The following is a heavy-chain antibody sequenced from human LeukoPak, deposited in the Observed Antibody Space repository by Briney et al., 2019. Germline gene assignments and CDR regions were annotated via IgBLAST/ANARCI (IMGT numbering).Heavy chain of an antibody. J-gene: IGHJ5*02. Sequence: TVNNSGGNTYYADSVKGRFTISRDNSKNTLYLQMNSLRAEDTAVYYCAKSPYGDPEAWFDPWGQGTLVTVSS. D-gene: IGHD4-17*01. CDR3: AKSPYGDPEAWFDP. V-gene: IGHV3-66*02. CDR2: NNSGGNT.